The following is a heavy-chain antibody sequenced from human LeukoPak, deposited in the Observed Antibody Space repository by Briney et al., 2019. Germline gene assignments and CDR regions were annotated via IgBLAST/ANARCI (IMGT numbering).Heavy chain of an antibody. Sequence: PSETPSLTCTVPGGSISSYYWSWIRQPPGKGLEWIGYIHYSGSTNYNPSLKSRVTISVDTSKNQFSLKLSSVTAADTAVYYCARLGSCSGGSCYYIDYWGQGTLVTVSS. V-gene: IGHV4-59*01. CDR1: GGSISSYY. CDR2: IHYSGST. J-gene: IGHJ4*02. CDR3: ARLGSCSGGSCYYIDY. D-gene: IGHD2-15*01.